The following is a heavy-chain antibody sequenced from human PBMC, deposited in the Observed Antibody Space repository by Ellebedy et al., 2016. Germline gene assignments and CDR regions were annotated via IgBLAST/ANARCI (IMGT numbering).Heavy chain of an antibody. J-gene: IGHJ6*03. D-gene: IGHD5-12*01. CDR2: ISWNSGSI. V-gene: IGHV3-9*01. Sequence: SLKISXAASGFTVDDYAMHWVRQAPGKGLEWVSGISWNSGSIGYADSVKGRFTISRDNAKNSLYLQMNSLRADDTAVYYCARDLVYSGYDYYYYYYMDFWGKGTTVTVSS. CDR1: GFTVDDYA. CDR3: ARDLVYSGYDYYYYYYMDF.